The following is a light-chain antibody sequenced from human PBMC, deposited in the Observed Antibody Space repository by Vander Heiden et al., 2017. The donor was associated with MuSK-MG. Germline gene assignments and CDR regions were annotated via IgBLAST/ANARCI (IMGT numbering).Light chain of an antibody. Sequence: QSVLTHPPSASLTPRQRVTISCSVSRSTIGSNNVNWYQQLQGTAPKLLIYSNNQRRSGVPDRFSGSKSGTSASLAISGLQSEDEADYYCAAWDDSLNGVVFGGGTKLTVL. CDR2: SNN. CDR3: AAWDDSLNGVV. V-gene: IGLV1-44*01. CDR1: RSTIGSNN. J-gene: IGLJ3*02.